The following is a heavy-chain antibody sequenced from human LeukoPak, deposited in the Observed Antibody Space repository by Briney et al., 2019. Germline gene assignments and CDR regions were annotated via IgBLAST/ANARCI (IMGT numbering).Heavy chain of an antibody. CDR1: GYTFTSYD. J-gene: IGHJ6*03. CDR3: ARSYNWNYVPYYYYYMDV. V-gene: IGHV1-8*01. CDR2: MNPNSGNT. Sequence: ASVKVSCKASGYTFTSYDINWVRQATGQGREWMGWMNPNSGNTGYAQKFQGRVTMTRNTSISTAYMELSSLRSEDTAVYYCARSYNWNYVPYYYYYMDVWGKGTTVTVSS. D-gene: IGHD1-7*01.